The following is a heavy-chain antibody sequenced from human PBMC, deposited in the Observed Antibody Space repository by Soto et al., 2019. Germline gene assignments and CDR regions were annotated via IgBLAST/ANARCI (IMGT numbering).Heavy chain of an antibody. D-gene: IGHD2-2*02. J-gene: IGHJ6*02. CDR3: ARAVEAVCTSCYTRDPYYGMDV. CDR2: INPNSGGT. V-gene: IGHV1-2*04. CDR1: GYTFTGYY. Sequence: GASVKVSCKASGYTFTGYYMHWVRQAPGQGLEWMGWINPNSGGTNYAQKFQGWVTMTRDTSISTAHMELSRLRSDDTAVYYCARAVEAVCTSCYTRDPYYGMDVWGQGTTVTVSS.